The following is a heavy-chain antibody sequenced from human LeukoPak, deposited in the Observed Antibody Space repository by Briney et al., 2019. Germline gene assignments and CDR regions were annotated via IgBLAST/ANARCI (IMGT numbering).Heavy chain of an antibody. V-gene: IGHV4-61*02. CDR1: GGSISSGSYY. J-gene: IGHJ5*02. Sequence: SETLSLTCTVSGGSISSGSYYWSWIRQPAGKGLEWIGRIYTSGSTNYNPSLKSRVTISVDTSKNQFSLKLSSVTAADTAVYYCARQAVIALNWFDPWGQGTLVTVSS. CDR2: IYTSGST. D-gene: IGHD2-21*01. CDR3: ARQAVIALNWFDP.